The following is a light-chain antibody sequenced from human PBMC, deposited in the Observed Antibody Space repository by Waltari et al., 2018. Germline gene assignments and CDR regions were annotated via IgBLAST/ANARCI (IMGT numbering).Light chain of an antibody. CDR2: GAS. CDR3: QQYGSSPQT. J-gene: IGKJ1*01. V-gene: IGKV3-20*01. Sequence: EIVLTQSPGTLSFSPGERATLSCRASQTVSSSYLAWYQQKPGQAPRLLIYGASSRATGIPDRFSGSGSGTDFTLIISRLEPEDFAVYYCQQYGSSPQTFGQGTNVEIK. CDR1: QTVSSSY.